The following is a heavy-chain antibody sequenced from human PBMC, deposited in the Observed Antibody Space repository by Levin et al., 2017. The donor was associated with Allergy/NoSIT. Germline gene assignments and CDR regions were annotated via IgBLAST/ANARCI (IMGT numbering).Heavy chain of an antibody. CDR3: AKDLGSHYDILTGYYPDY. Sequence: GGSLRLSCAASGFTFSSYGMHWVRQAPGKGLEWVAVISYDGSNKYYADSVKGRFTISRDNSKNTLYLQMNSLRAEDTAVYYCAKDLGSHYDILTGYYPDYWGQGTLVTVSS. CDR1: GFTFSSYG. J-gene: IGHJ4*02. CDR2: ISYDGSNK. V-gene: IGHV3-30*18. D-gene: IGHD3-9*01.